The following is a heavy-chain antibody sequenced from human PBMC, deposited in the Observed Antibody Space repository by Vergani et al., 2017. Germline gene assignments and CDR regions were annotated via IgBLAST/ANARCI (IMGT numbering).Heavy chain of an antibody. J-gene: IGHJ6*03. CDR3: ARVGYYDFWSGXYAINHYYYYYMDV. CDR1: GGSISSYY. V-gene: IGHV4-59*01. D-gene: IGHD3-3*01. Sequence: QVQMQESGPGLVKTSETLALACTVSGGSISSYYWSWIRQPQGQGLEWIGYIYYSGSAKYNPSLESRVTMSVDTSKNQFSLNLTSVTAADTAVYYCARVGYYDFWSGXYAINHYYYYYMDVWGKGTTVTVSS. CDR2: IYYSGSA.